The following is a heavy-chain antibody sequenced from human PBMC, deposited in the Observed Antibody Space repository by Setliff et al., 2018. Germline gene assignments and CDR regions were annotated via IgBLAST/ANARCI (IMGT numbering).Heavy chain of an antibody. D-gene: IGHD2-21*01. V-gene: IGHV4-34*01. CDR2: ISRNGST. CDR3: ARYSGDKNPFYFDS. J-gene: IGHJ4*02. CDR1: GGSLSGHY. Sequence: SETLSLTCAVYGGSLSGHYWSWIRQPPGMGLEWIGEISRNGSTNYNPSLKSRVTISGDTFKNQFSLQMKSVTAADTAIYYCARYSGDKNPFYFDSWGQGMLGTVS.